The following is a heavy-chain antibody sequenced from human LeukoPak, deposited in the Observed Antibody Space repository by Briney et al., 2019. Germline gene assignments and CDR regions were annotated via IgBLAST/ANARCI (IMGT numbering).Heavy chain of an antibody. CDR1: GYSISSGYY. V-gene: IGHV4-38-2*02. CDR3: ARSGPSGDAFDI. D-gene: IGHD5-12*01. CDR2: IYHSGST. J-gene: IGHJ3*02. Sequence: SETLSLTCTVSGYSISSGYYWGWIRQPPGKGLEWIGSIYHSGSTYYNPSLKSRVTISVDTSKNQFSLKLSSVTAADTAVYYCARSGPSGDAFDIWGQGTMVTVSS.